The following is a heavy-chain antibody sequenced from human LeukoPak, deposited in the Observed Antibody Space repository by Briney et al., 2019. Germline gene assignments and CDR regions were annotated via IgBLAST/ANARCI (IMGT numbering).Heavy chain of an antibody. J-gene: IGHJ4*02. CDR3: ARASRIVVVIASYDY. CDR1: GGSFSGYY. Sequence: PSETLSLTCAVYGGSFSGYYWSWIRQPPGKGLEWIGEINHSGSTNYNPSLKSRVTISVDTSKNQFSLKLSFVTAADTAVYYCARASRIVVVIASYDYWGQGTLVTVSS. CDR2: INHSGST. D-gene: IGHD2-21*01. V-gene: IGHV4-34*01.